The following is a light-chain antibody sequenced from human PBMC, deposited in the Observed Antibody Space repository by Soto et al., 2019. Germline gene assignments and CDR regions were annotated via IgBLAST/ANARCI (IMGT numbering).Light chain of an antibody. Sequence: DIQMTQAPSTLSASVGDSVTITCRASQSISSGLAWYQQRPGKAPKLLIYKASSLESGVPSRFSGSESGTQFILTISSLQPEDFATYYCLHHNSYPLTFGGVTKV. V-gene: IGKV1-5*03. CDR1: QSISSG. CDR2: KAS. CDR3: LHHNSYPLT. J-gene: IGKJ4*01.